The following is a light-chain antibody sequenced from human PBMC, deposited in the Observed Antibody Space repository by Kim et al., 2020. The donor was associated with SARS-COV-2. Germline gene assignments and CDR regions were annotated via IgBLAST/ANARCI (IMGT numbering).Light chain of an antibody. CDR2: DNN. Sequence: GQRVTIPCSVSSSNIGNNDVSWYQQLPGTAPKLLLYDNNTRPSGIPDRFFGSTSGTSATLCITGLQAGDESDYYCGTWDTCLSAYVFGTGTRVTVL. V-gene: IGLV1-51*01. CDR3: GTWDTCLSAYV. CDR1: SSNIGNND. J-gene: IGLJ1*01.